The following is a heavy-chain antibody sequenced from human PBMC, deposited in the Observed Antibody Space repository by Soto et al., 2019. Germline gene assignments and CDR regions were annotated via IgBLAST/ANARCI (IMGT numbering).Heavy chain of an antibody. Sequence: SETLSLTCTVSGHSISSSTYYWGWLRQPPGRGLEWIGSVYYGENTYYNPSLKSRVTISVDTSKNPFSLNLSSVTAADTAMYYCARPQFSGTYHDPFKIWGPGTMVT. CDR3: ARPQFSGTYHDPFKI. CDR2: VYYGENT. CDR1: GHSISSSTYY. D-gene: IGHD1-26*01. V-gene: IGHV4-39*02. J-gene: IGHJ3*02.